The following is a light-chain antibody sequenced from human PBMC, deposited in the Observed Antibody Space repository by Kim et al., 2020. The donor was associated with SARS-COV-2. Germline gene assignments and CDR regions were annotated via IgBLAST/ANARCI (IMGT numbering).Light chain of an antibody. J-gene: IGLJ2*01. CDR2: DVS. CDR3: SSYTSSNTHVL. CDR1: NSDVGGYDY. Sequence: QSITISCTGTNSDVGGYDYVSWYQQHPGKAPKLLIYDVSQRPSGVSGHFSGSKSGNTASLTISGLQAADEADYYCSSYTSSNTHVLFGGGTQLTVL. V-gene: IGLV2-14*03.